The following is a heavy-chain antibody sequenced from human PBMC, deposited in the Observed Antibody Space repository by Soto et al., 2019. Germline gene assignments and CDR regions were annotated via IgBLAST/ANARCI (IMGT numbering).Heavy chain of an antibody. CDR1: GGSFSGYY. Sequence: PSDTLSLTCAVYGGSFSGYYWSWIRQPPGKGLEWIGEINHSGSTNYNPSLKSRVTISVDTSKNQFSLKLSSVTAADTAVYYCASLDILTGYSPVYCFDYWGQGTLVTVSS. D-gene: IGHD3-9*01. J-gene: IGHJ4*02. V-gene: IGHV4-34*01. CDR2: INHSGST. CDR3: ASLDILTGYSPVYCFDY.